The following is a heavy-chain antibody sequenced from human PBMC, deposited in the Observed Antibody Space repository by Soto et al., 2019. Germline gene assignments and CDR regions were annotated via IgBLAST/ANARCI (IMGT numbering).Heavy chain of an antibody. Sequence: QVQLVQSGAEVKKPGSSVKVSCKASGGTFSSYAISWVRQAPGQGLEWMGGIIPIFGTANYAQKFQGRVTITADKINSKAYMERSSLRSEHTAVYYCAACGIAADETRYYYCGMDVWGQGTTVSVSS. V-gene: IGHV1-69*06. CDR2: IIPIFGTA. CDR1: GGTFSSYA. J-gene: IGHJ6*02. D-gene: IGHD6-13*01. CDR3: AACGIAADETRYYYCGMDV.